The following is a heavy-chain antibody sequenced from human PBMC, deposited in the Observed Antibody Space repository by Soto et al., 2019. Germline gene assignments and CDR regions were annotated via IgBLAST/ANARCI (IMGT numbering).Heavy chain of an antibody. V-gene: IGHV3-72*01. Sequence: PGGSLRLSCAASGFTLSDHYVDWVRQAPGKGMEWVGRTRNKANSYTTEYAASVKGRFTISRDDSKNSLYLQLSSLKTEDTAVYYCARVYYDSSGYSYDYWGQGTLVTVSS. CDR1: GFTLSDHY. D-gene: IGHD3-22*01. CDR2: TRNKANSYTT. J-gene: IGHJ4*02. CDR3: ARVYYDSSGYSYDY.